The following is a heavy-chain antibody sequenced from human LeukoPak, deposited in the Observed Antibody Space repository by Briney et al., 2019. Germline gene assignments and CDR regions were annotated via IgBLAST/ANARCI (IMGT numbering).Heavy chain of an antibody. CDR3: ARDHKVGGVGSGSLHYYYYYGMDV. J-gene: IGHJ6*02. CDR1: GYTFTSYD. D-gene: IGHD3-10*01. Sequence: ASVKVSCKASGYTFTSYDINWVRQATGQGLEWMGWMNPNSGNTGYAQKFQGRVTITRNTSISTAYMELSSLRSEDTAVYYCARDHKVGGVGSGSLHYYYYYGMDVRGQGTTVTVSS. CDR2: MNPNSGNT. V-gene: IGHV1-8*03.